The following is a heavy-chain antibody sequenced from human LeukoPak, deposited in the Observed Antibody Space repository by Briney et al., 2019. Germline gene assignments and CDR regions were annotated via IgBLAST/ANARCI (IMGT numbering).Heavy chain of an antibody. Sequence: ASVKVSCKASGGTFSSYAISWVRQAPGQGLEWMGGIIPIFGTANYAQKFQGRVTITADESTSTAYMELSSLRSEDTAVYYCARGPLWVGRYCSSTSCYTSFDYWGQGTLVTVSS. CDR2: IIPIFGTA. CDR1: GGTFSSYA. D-gene: IGHD2-2*02. J-gene: IGHJ4*02. CDR3: ARGPLWVGRYCSSTSCYTSFDY. V-gene: IGHV1-69*13.